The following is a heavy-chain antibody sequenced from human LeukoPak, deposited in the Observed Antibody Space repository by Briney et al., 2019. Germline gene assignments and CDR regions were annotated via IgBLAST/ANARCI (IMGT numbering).Heavy chain of an antibody. V-gene: IGHV1-46*01. J-gene: IGHJ4*02. CDR1: GYTFTNYY. D-gene: IGHD4-23*01. Sequence: ASVKVSCKASGYTFTNYYMHWVRQAPGQGLEWMGIISPSGGSTTYAQKFQGRVTMTRDTSTSTVYMELSSLRSEDTAVYYCARDLIRWSGLDYWGQGTLVTVSS. CDR3: ARDLIRWSGLDY. CDR2: ISPSGGST.